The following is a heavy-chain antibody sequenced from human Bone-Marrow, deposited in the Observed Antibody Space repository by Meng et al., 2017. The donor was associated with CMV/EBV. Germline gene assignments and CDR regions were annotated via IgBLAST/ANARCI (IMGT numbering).Heavy chain of an antibody. D-gene: IGHD2-2*01. Sequence: FSGYAMHWGRQASGKGLELVGRIRSKANGYATAYAESVKGRFTISRDDSKNTAYLQMNGLKTDDTALYYCTRRVGYCSGISCPGFDPWGQGTLVTVSS. J-gene: IGHJ5*02. CDR2: IRSKANGYAT. CDR1: FSGYA. CDR3: TRRVGYCSGISCPGFDP. V-gene: IGHV3-73*01.